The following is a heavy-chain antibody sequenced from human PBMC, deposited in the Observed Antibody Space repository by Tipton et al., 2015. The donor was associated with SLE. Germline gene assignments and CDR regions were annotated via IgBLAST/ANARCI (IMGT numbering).Heavy chain of an antibody. V-gene: IGHV3-15*01. D-gene: IGHD4-17*01. CDR1: GLTFSNAW. CDR2: IKSKSDGGTT. Sequence: GSLRLSCAATGLTFSNAWMHWVRQVPGKGLEWLGRIKSKSDGGTTDFAAPVKGRFSVSRDDSKNTLYLEMNSLRSEDTGTYYCSTDKGYGDYGLDYWGQGTQVIVSS. CDR3: STDKGYGDYGLDY. J-gene: IGHJ4*02.